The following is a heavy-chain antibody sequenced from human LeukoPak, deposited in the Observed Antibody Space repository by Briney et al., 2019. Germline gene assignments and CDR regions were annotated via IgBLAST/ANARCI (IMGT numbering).Heavy chain of an antibody. V-gene: IGHV1-2*02. CDR2: INPNSGGT. CDR3: ARPYCSGGSCYRWFDP. CDR1: GYTFTGYY. D-gene: IGHD2-15*01. J-gene: IGHJ5*02. Sequence: ASVKVSCKASGYTFTGYYMHWVRQAPGQGLEWMGWINPNSGGTNYAQKFQGRVTMTRDTSISTAYMELSRLRSDDTAVYYCARPYCSGGSCYRWFDPWGRGTLVTVSS.